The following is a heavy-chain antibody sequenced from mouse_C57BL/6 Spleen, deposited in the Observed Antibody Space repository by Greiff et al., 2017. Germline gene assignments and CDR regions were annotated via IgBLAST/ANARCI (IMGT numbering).Heavy chain of an antibody. D-gene: IGHD2-4*01. CDR2: INYDGSST. J-gene: IGHJ1*03. CDR1: GFTFSDYY. V-gene: IGHV5-16*01. CDR3: AREDDYDAYFDV. Sequence: EVKLMESEGGLVQPGSSMKLSCTASGFTFSDYYMAWVRQVPEKGLEWVANINYDGSSTYYLDSLKSRFVISRDNAKNILYLQMSSLKSEDTATYYCAREDDYDAYFDVWGTGTTVTVSS.